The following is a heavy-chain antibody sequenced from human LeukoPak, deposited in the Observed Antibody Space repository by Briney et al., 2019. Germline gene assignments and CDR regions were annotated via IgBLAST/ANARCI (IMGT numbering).Heavy chain of an antibody. CDR3: ARETIPILASNHYFDN. Sequence: ASVKVSCKASGYTFTGYYMHWVRQAPGQGLEWMGWINPNSGGTNYAQKFQGRVTMTRDTSISTAYMELSRLRSDDTAVYYCARETIPILASNHYFDNWGQGTLVTVST. D-gene: IGHD3-9*01. V-gene: IGHV1-2*02. CDR1: GYTFTGYY. J-gene: IGHJ4*02. CDR2: INPNSGGT.